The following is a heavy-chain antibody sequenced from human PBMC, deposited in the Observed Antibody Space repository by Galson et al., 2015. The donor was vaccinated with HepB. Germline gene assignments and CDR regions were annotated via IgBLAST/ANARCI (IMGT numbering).Heavy chain of an antibody. D-gene: IGHD1-1*01. CDR1: GFTFSSYW. CDR2: IKQDGSEK. V-gene: IGHV3-7*03. Sequence: SLRLSCAASGFTFSSYWMSWVRQAPGKGLEWVANIKQDGSEKYYVDSVKGRFTISRDNAKNSLYLQMNSLRAEDTAVYYCARDAERRWPYYYYYGMDVWGQGTTVTVSS. CDR3: ARDAERRWPYYYYYGMDV. J-gene: IGHJ6*02.